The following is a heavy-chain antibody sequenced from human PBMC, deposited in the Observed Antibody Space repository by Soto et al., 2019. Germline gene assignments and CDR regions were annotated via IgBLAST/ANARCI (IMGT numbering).Heavy chain of an antibody. D-gene: IGHD3-22*01. CDR3: ARAHYEVTCGSYGMDV. V-gene: IGHV4-31*03. Sequence: QVQLQESGPGLVKPSQTLSLTCTVSGGSISSGGYYWSWIRQHPGKGLEWIGYIDYSGSTYYNPSLKRRVTISVDTSKNQSSLKLSSVTAADTAVYDCARAHYEVTCGSYGMDVWGQGTTLTASS. CDR1: GGSISSGGYY. J-gene: IGHJ6*02. CDR2: IDYSGST.